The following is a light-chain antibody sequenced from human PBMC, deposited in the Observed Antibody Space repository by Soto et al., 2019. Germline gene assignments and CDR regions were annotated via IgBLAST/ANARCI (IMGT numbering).Light chain of an antibody. CDR1: QSVSSSY. CDR2: GAS. Sequence: PGERATLSCRASQSVSSSYLAWYQQKILLIYGASSRATGIPDRFSGSGSGTDFTLTISRLEPENFAVYYCQHYGSSPALTFGGGTKVDNK. CDR3: QHYGSSPALT. V-gene: IGKV3-20*01. J-gene: IGKJ4*01.